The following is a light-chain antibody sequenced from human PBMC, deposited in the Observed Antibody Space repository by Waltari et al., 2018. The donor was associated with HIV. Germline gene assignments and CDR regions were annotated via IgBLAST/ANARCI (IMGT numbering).Light chain of an antibody. CDR2: LGS. CDR3: MQALQTLWT. CDR1: QSLLHSNGYNY. Sequence: DIVMTQSPLSLPVTPGAPASISCRSSQSLLHSNGYNYLDLYLQKPGQSPQLLIYLGSNRASGVPDRFSGSGSGTDFTLKISRVEAEDVGVYYCMQALQTLWTFGQGTKVEIK. J-gene: IGKJ1*01. V-gene: IGKV2-28*01.